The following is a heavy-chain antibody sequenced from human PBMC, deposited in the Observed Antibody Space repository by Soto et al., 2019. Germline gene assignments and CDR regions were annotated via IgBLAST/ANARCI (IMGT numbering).Heavy chain of an antibody. J-gene: IGHJ6*02. CDR2: INAGNGNT. V-gene: IGHV1-3*01. Sequence: QVQLVQSGAEVKKPGASVKVSCKASGYTLTSYAMHWVRQAPGQRLEWMGWINAGNGNTKYSQKFQGRVTITRDTSASTAYMELSSLRSEDTAVYYCARAIGYNTYYGMDVWGQGTTVTVSS. CDR1: GYTLTSYA. CDR3: ARAIGYNTYYGMDV. D-gene: IGHD2-15*01.